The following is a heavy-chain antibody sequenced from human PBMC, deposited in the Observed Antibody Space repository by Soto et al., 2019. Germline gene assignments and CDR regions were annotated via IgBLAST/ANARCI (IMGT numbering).Heavy chain of an antibody. J-gene: IGHJ4*02. CDR2: ISYDGSNQ. D-gene: IGHD3-22*01. V-gene: IGHV3-30*03. Sequence: GGSLRLSCAASGFTFSTYGMHWVRQAPGKGLEWVAFISYDGSNQYYADSVKGRFTISRDNSNNTLFLHMNSLRAEDAAVYYCSRDQEDYSESSGYYLGGYWGQGTLVTVSS. CDR1: GFTFSTYG. CDR3: SRDQEDYSESSGYYLGGY.